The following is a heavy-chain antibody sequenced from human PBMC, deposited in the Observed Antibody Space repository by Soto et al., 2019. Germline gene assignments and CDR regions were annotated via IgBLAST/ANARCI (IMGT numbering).Heavy chain of an antibody. CDR1: GYTFTSYG. CDR2: ISAYNGNT. V-gene: IGHV1-18*04. CDR3: ARENRAPRGMDV. Sequence: ASVKVSCKASGYTFTSYGISWVRQAPGQGLEWMGWISAYNGNTNYAQKFQGRVSMTTDTSTTTAYMELRSLGSDDTAVYYCARENRAPRGMDVWGQGTTVTVSS. J-gene: IGHJ6*02.